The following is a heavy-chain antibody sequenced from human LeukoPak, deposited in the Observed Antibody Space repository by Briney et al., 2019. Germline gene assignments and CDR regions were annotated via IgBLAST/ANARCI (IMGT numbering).Heavy chain of an antibody. V-gene: IGHV1-18*01. J-gene: IGHJ5*02. CDR2: ISAYNGNT. CDR3: AGALGGDCLIA. D-gene: IGHD2-21*02. CDR1: GYTFTRYG. Sequence: ASVKVSCKASGYTFTRYGISWVRQAPGQGLEWMGWISAYNGNTNYAQKLQGRVTMTTDPSTSTAYMELRTLRPDDTAVYYCAGALGGDCLIAWGQGTLVTVSS.